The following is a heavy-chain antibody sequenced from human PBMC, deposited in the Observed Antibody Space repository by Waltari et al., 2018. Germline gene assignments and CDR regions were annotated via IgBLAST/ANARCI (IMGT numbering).Heavy chain of an antibody. CDR1: GFTYSSYS. CDR2: ISSSSSYI. CDR3: ARDDPAAAPDYYYYYGMDV. Sequence: EVQLVASGGGLVKPGGSLSLSCAASGFTYSSYSTNWLRQAPGKGLEWVSSISSSSSYIYYADSVKGRFTISRDNAKNSLYLQMNSLRAEDTAVYYCARDDPAAAPDYYYYYGMDVWGQGTTVTVSS. J-gene: IGHJ6*02. V-gene: IGHV3-21*01. D-gene: IGHD6-13*01.